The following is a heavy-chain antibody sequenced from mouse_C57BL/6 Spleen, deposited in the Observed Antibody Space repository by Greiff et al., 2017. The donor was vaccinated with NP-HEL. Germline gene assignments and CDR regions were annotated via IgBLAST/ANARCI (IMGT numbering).Heavy chain of an antibody. CDR2: IDPETGGT. CDR3: TRRRREIYYDYDEGAMDY. V-gene: IGHV1-15*01. CDR1: GYTFTDYE. D-gene: IGHD2-4*01. Sequence: VQLQQSGAELVRPGASVTLSCKASGYTFTDYEMHWVKQTPVHGLEWIGAIDPETGGTAYNQKFKGKAILTADKSSSTAYMELRSLTSEDSAVYYCTRRRREIYYDYDEGAMDYWGQGTSVTVSS. J-gene: IGHJ4*01.